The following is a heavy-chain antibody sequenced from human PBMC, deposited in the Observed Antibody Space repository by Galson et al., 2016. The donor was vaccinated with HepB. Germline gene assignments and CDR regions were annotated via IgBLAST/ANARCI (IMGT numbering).Heavy chain of an antibody. Sequence: SLRLSCAASGFTLTGNWMHWVRQVPGKGLLWVSRMNPEATITNYADSVKGRFTISRDTPRNTWYLRMDSLTVEDTGVYFGGRDLGGAFDNWGRGTLVTVSS. CDR2: MNPEATIT. D-gene: IGHD3-16*01. CDR1: GFTLTGNW. CDR3: GRDLGGAFDN. V-gene: IGHV3-74*01. J-gene: IGHJ4*02.